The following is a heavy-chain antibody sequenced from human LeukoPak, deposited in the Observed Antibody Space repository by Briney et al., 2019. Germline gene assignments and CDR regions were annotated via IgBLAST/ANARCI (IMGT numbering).Heavy chain of an antibody. Sequence: GGSLRLSCSASGFTFSSYAMHWVRQAPGKGLEWVSAISGSGGSTYYADSVKGRFTISRDNSKNTLSLQMNSLRAEDTAVYYCAKDLASSSWRSPAFDIWGQGTMVTVSS. CDR2: ISGSGGST. V-gene: IGHV3-23*01. CDR3: AKDLASSSWRSPAFDI. CDR1: GFTFSSYA. J-gene: IGHJ3*02. D-gene: IGHD6-13*01.